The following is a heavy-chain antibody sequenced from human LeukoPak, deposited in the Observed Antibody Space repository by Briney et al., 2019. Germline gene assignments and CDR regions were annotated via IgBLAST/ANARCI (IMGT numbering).Heavy chain of an antibody. Sequence: SETLSLTCAVYGGSFSGYYWSWIRQPPGKGLEWIGEINHSGSTNYNPSLTSRVTISVDTSKNQFSLKLSSVTAADTAVYYCGRLYPAYCSGGSCYRFDYWGQGTLVTVSS. V-gene: IGHV4-34*01. CDR1: GGSFSGYY. J-gene: IGHJ4*02. D-gene: IGHD2-15*01. CDR2: INHSGST. CDR3: GRLYPAYCSGGSCYRFDY.